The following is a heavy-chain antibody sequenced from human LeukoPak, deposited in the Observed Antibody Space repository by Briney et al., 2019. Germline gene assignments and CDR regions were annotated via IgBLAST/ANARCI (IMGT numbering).Heavy chain of an antibody. CDR3: ASGGGYSGYDPGWNLDY. Sequence: TLSLTCTVSGGSISSGGYYWSWIRQHPGKGLEWIGYIYYSGSTYYNPSLKSRVTISVDTSKNQFSLKLSSVTAADTAVYYCASGGGYSGYDPGWNLDYWGQGTLVTVSS. D-gene: IGHD5-12*01. J-gene: IGHJ4*02. CDR1: GGSISSGGYY. CDR2: IYYSGST. V-gene: IGHV4-31*03.